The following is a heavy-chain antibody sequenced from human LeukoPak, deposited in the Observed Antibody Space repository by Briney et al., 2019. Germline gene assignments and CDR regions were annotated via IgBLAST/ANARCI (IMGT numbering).Heavy chain of an antibody. CDR3: ARGRIRSGWYDY. CDR1: GGSISSYY. D-gene: IGHD6-19*01. V-gene: IGHV4-59*06. CDR2: IYYSGST. J-gene: IGHJ4*02. Sequence: SETLSLTCTVSGGSISSYYWSWIRQHPGKGLEWIGYIYYSGSTYYNPSLKSRVTISVDTSKNQFSLKLSSVTAADTAVYYCARGRIRSGWYDYWGQGTLVTVSS.